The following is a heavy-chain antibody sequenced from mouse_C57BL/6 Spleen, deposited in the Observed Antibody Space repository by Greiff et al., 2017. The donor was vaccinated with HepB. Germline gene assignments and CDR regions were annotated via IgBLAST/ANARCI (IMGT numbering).Heavy chain of an antibody. D-gene: IGHD1-1*01. CDR2: IDPETGGT. CDR1: GYTFTDYE. Sequence: VKLVESGAELVRPGASVTLSCKASGYTFTDYEMHWVKQTPVHGLEWIGAIDPETGGTAYNQKFKGKAILTADKSSSTAYMELRSLTSEDSAVYYCTRFPPYYYGSSYWFAYWGQGTLVTVSA. J-gene: IGHJ3*01. V-gene: IGHV1-15*01. CDR3: TRFPPYYYGSSYWFAY.